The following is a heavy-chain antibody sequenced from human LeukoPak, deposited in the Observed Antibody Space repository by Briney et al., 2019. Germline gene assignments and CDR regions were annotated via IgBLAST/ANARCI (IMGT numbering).Heavy chain of an antibody. CDR2: IYYRRTT. CDR1: GGSISSGGYY. D-gene: IGHD1/OR15-1a*01. V-gene: IGHV4-31*03. CDR3: ATHRPLTGTRPERASFDX. J-gene: IGHJ3*02. Sequence: SETLSLTCTVSGGSISSGGYYWSWSRQHPGKCLEWIGYIYYRRTTYYNPSLNSRFTVSIDSSKNHFSLTLSSVTAADTAVYHCATHRPLTGTRPERASFDXXXQAXXXTVXS.